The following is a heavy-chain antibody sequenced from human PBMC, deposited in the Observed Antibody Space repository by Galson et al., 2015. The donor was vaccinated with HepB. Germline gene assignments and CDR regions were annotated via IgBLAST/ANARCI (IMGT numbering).Heavy chain of an antibody. D-gene: IGHD3-3*02. Sequence: SLRLSCAASGFTFSSCAMTWVRQAPGKGLEWITSIGGYGFDTYYADSVKGRFTISRDNSKNTVYLQMNSLRVYDTAVYFCAKGQPRTSIFGVVIMAWDYWGQGTLVTVSS. CDR3: AKGQPRTSIFGVVIMAWDY. V-gene: IGHV3-23*01. J-gene: IGHJ4*02. CDR2: IGGYGFDT. CDR1: GFTFSSCA.